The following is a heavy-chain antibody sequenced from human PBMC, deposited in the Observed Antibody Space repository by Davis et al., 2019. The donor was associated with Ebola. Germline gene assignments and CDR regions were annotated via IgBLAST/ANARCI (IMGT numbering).Heavy chain of an antibody. CDR1: GFTFSSYG. V-gene: IGHV3-30*18. Sequence: PGGSLRLSCAASGFTFSSYGMHWVRQAPGKGLEWVAVISYDGSNKYYADSVKGRFTISRDNAKNSLYLQMNSLRAEDTALYYCAKDNDYGPWRSAFDIWGQGTMVTVSS. D-gene: IGHD4-17*01. CDR3: AKDNDYGPWRSAFDI. J-gene: IGHJ3*02. CDR2: ISYDGSNK.